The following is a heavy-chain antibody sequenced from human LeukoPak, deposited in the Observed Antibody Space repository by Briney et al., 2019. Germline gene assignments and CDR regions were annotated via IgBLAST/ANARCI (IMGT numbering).Heavy chain of an antibody. Sequence: SETLSLTCTVSGGSISSGSYYWSWIRQPAGKGLEWIGRIYTSGSTNYNPSLKSRVTISVDTSKNQFSLKLSSVTAADTAVYYCARNYYDSSGYYGWGQGTLVTVSS. CDR3: ARNYYDSSGYYG. J-gene: IGHJ4*02. CDR2: IYTSGST. V-gene: IGHV4-61*02. D-gene: IGHD3-22*01. CDR1: GGSISSGSYY.